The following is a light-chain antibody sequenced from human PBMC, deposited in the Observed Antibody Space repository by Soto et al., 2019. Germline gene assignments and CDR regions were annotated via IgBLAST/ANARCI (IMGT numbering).Light chain of an antibody. CDR1: QSISSY. CDR3: QQYNKWPPWT. Sequence: TPSSATPSLSPGGRVTLSFRASQSISSYLAWYQQKPGQAPRLLIYAASIRASDFPARFSGSGSGTEFTLTISGLQSDDFAVYFCQQYNKWPPWTFGHGTKVDI. CDR2: AAS. V-gene: IGKV3-15*01. J-gene: IGKJ1*01.